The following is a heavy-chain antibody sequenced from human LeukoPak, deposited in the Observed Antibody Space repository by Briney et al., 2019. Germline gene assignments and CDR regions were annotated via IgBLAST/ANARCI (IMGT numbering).Heavy chain of an antibody. V-gene: IGHV4-61*02. J-gene: IGHJ4*02. Sequence: SETLSLTCTVSGGSISSSNYYWSWIRQPAGKGLEWIGRIYTSGTTNYNPSLKSRVTISIDTSKNQFSLKLGSVTAADTAVYYCARGLWFGDENPPYFDYWGQGTLVTVSS. D-gene: IGHD3-10*01. CDR3: ARGLWFGDENPPYFDY. CDR2: IYTSGTT. CDR1: GGSISSSNYY.